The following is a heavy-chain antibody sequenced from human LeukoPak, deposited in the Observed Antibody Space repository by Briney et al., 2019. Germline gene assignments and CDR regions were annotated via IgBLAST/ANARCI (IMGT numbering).Heavy chain of an antibody. CDR2: INPNSGGT. CDR3: ACVFGSGSYYMED. J-gene: IGHJ4*02. D-gene: IGHD3-10*01. CDR1: GYSFTNYA. Sequence: GASVKVSCKASGYSFTNYAMNWVRQAPGQGLEWMGYINPNSGGTNYAQKFQGGVTMTREPSISTAYMELNRLRSDDRAMYYCACVFGSGSYYMEDWGQGTLVTVSS. V-gene: IGHV1-2*02.